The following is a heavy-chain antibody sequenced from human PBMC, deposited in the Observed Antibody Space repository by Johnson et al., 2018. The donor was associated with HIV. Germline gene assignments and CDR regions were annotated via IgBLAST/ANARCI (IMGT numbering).Heavy chain of an antibody. CDR1: GFSFSSYG. D-gene: IGHD6-6*01. CDR3: AKGVYSSSSHDAFDI. J-gene: IGHJ3*02. CDR2: IWYDGSNK. Sequence: QVQLVESGGGVVQPGGSVRLSCAASGFSFSSYGMHWVRQAPGKGLEWVAVIWYDGSNKYYADSVKGRFTISRDNSKNTLYLQMNSLRAEDTALYYCAKGVYSSSSHDAFDIWGQGTMVTVSS. V-gene: IGHV3-30*02.